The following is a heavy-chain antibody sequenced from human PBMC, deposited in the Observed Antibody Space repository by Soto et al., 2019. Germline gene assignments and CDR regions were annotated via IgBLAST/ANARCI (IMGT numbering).Heavy chain of an antibody. Sequence: GGSLRLSCAASGFTFSNAWINWVRQAPGKGLEWVGRIKSKTDGGTTDFAAPVKGRFTISRDDSKNTLYLQMNSLKTEDTAVYYCTTAYCSGGSCYSPYYYGMDVWGQGTTVTVSS. CDR2: IKSKTDGGTT. D-gene: IGHD2-15*01. J-gene: IGHJ6*02. CDR3: TTAYCSGGSCYSPYYYGMDV. CDR1: GFTFSNAW. V-gene: IGHV3-15*07.